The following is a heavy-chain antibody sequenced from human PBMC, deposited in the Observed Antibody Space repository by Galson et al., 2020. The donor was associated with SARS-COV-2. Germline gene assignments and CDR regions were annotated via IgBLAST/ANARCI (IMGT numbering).Heavy chain of an antibody. CDR2: IIPILGIA. D-gene: IGHD4-4*01. CDR3: ARDHPVTTAPSGYYYGMDV. Sequence: SVKVSCKASGGTFSSYTISWVRQAPGHGLEWMGRIIPILGIANYAQKFQGRVTITADKSTSTAYMELSSLRSEDTAVYYCARDHPVTTAPSGYYYGMDVWGQGTTVTVSS. CDR1: GGTFSSYT. J-gene: IGHJ6*02. V-gene: IGHV1-69*04.